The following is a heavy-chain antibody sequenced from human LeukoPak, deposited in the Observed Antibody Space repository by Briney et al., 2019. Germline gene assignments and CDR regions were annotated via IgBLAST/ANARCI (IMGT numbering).Heavy chain of an antibody. V-gene: IGHV4-34*01. CDR1: GGSFSGYY. D-gene: IGHD2-15*01. CDR2: INHSGST. Sequence: SETLSLTCAVYGGSFSGYYWSWIRQPPGKGLERIGEINHSGSTNYNPSLKSRVTISVDTSKNQFSLKLSPETAADTAVYYCARQLGYCSGGSCYSDSRYFDYWGQGTLVTVSS. CDR3: ARQLGYCSGGSCYSDSRYFDY. J-gene: IGHJ4*02.